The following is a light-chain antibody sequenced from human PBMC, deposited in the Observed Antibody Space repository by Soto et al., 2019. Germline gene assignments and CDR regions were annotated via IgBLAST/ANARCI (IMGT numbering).Light chain of an antibody. CDR2: GDT. CDR3: QSYDSSLSGHVV. CDR1: SSNIGAGYD. Sequence: QSVLTQPPSVSGAPGQRVTISCTGSSSNIGAGYDVHWYQHLPGTGPKLLIYGDTNRPSGVPDRFSGSNSGTSASLAITGLQSEDGAYYYCQSYDSSLSGHVVFGGGTKLTVL. J-gene: IGLJ2*01. V-gene: IGLV1-40*01.